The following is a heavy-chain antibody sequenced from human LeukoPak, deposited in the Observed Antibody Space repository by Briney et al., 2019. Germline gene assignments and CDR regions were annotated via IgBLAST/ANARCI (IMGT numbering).Heavy chain of an antibody. D-gene: IGHD5-18*01. V-gene: IGHV3-23*01. CDR2: ISGSGGST. CDR1: GFTFSSYA. CDR3: ARGGYSYGGTFY. J-gene: IGHJ4*02. Sequence: GGSLRLSCAASGFTFSSYAMSWVRQAPGKGLEWVSAISGSGGSTYYAVSVKGRFTISRDNAKNSLYLQMNSLRAEDTAVYYCARGGYSYGGTFYWGQGTLVTVSS.